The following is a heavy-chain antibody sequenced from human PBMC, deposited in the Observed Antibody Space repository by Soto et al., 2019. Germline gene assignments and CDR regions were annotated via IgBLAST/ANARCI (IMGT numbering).Heavy chain of an antibody. J-gene: IGHJ1*01. CDR3: ARVYDFWSGYPAEYFQH. CDR2: IKQDGSEK. V-gene: IGHV3-7*01. D-gene: IGHD3-3*01. Sequence: GSLRLSCAASGFTFSSYWMSWVRQAPGKGLEWVANIKQDGSEKYYVDSVKGRFTISRDNAKNSLYLQMNSLRAEDTAVYYCARVYDFWSGYPAEYFQHWGQGTLVTVSS. CDR1: GFTFSSYW.